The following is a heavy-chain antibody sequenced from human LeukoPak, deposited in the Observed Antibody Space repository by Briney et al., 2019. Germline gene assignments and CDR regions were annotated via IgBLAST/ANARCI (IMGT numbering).Heavy chain of an antibody. CDR2: ISPLLGIT. Sequence: SVKVSCKASGSTFSSYAISWVRQAPGQGLEWMGMISPLLGITNYAQKFQGRVTITTDRSTSTAYMELSSLRSEDTAVYYCVRESEAYYYYSGDAFDIWGQGTRVTVSS. CDR1: GSTFSSYA. D-gene: IGHD3-10*01. J-gene: IGHJ3*02. V-gene: IGHV1-69*04. CDR3: VRESEAYYYYSGDAFDI.